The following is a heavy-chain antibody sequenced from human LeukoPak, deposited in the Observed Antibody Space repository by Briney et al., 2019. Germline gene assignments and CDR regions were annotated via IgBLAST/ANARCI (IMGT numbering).Heavy chain of an antibody. D-gene: IGHD6-13*01. CDR2: IIPIFGTA. Sequence: SVMVSCKAAGRSFSSYAISRVRQAPGQWLEWMGRIIPIFGTANYAQKFQGRVTITADESTSTAYMELSSLRSEDTAVYYCARDLHSSSWYSSNTFDDYWGQGTLVTVSS. CDR3: ARDLHSSSWYSSNTFDDY. J-gene: IGHJ4*02. V-gene: IGHV1-69*15. CDR1: GRSFSSYA.